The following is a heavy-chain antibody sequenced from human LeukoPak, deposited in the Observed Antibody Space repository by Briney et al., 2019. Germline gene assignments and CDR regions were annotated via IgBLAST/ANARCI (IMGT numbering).Heavy chain of an antibody. CDR3: AREPYRARPTYGDYFDY. CDR2: MNVCNHNT. J-gene: IGHJ4*02. CDR1: GYTFTTYA. D-gene: IGHD4/OR15-4a*01. V-gene: IGHV1-3*01. Sequence: PGPTVKLSCTTSGYTFTTYAIHWVRQAPGPSVEYMRWMNVCNHNTKYSQTFPDRVTFTRDTSATTAFMELSSLRSEDTAVYYCAREPYRARPTYGDYFDYWGQGTLVTVSS.